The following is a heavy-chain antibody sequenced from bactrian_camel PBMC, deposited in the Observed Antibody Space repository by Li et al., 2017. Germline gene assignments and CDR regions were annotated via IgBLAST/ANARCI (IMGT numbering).Heavy chain of an antibody. CDR3: ALAWGSVCEAWSGYTE. CDR2: ISVVGTT. CDR1: GYTVSRLC. J-gene: IGHJ4*01. V-gene: IGHV3S53*01. D-gene: IGHD3*01. Sequence: QLVESGGGSVQAGGSLTLSCAASGYTVSRLCMGWFRQAPGKEREFVARISVVGTTNTADSVKGRFTISKDNAENTLYLRMNNLKPDDTAMYYCALAWGSVCEAWSGYTEWGRGTQVTVS.